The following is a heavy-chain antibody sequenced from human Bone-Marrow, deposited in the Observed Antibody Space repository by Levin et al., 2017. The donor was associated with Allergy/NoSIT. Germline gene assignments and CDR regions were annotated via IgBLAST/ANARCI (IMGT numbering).Heavy chain of an antibody. CDR2: LGGNGRKT. D-gene: IGHD1-7*01. CDR1: GFSFNSIA. J-gene: IGHJ6*02. Sequence: GGSLRLSCAASGFSFNSIAMTWVRQAPGKGLEWVSTLGGNGRKTYYADSVKGRFTISREIFKNTLYLQMKSLRIEDTAIYSCAKAPTGTTGGEVWGHGTTVTVSS. CDR3: AKAPTGTTGGEV. V-gene: IGHV3-23*01.